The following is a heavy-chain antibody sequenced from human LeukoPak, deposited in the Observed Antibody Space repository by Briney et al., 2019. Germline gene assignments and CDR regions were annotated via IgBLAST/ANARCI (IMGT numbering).Heavy chain of an antibody. Sequence: GGSLRLSCAALGFTFSSYTMNWVRQAPGKGLEWVSSISSSSGYIYYAHSVKGRFTISRDNAKNLLYLQMNSLRAEDTALYYCARDDDSSSWYGSDYWGQGTLVTVPS. D-gene: IGHD6-13*01. J-gene: IGHJ4*02. CDR1: GFTFSSYT. CDR3: ARDDDSSSWYGSDY. V-gene: IGHV3-21*01. CDR2: ISSSSGYI.